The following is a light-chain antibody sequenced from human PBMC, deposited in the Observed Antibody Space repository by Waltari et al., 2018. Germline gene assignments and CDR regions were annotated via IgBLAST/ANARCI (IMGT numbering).Light chain of an antibody. CDR3: AAWDDSLSGYVV. CDR2: SNN. J-gene: IGLJ2*01. V-gene: IGLV1-47*01. Sequence: QSVLTQPPSASGTPGQRVTISCSGSSSNIGSNYVYWYQQLPGTAPKLLIYSNNPRPSGVPDRFSGSKSGASASLAISGLRSEDEADYYCAAWDDSLSGYVVFGGGTKLTVL. CDR1: SSNIGSNY.